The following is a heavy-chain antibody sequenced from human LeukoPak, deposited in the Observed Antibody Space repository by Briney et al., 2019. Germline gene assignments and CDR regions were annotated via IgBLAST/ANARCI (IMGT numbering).Heavy chain of an antibody. D-gene: IGHD2-15*01. V-gene: IGHV4-34*01. CDR1: GGSFSGYY. CDR2: INHSGST. CDR3: ARIRGENPGHCSGGSCYSDY. Sequence: TSETLSLTCAVYGGSFSGYYWSWIRQPPGKGLEWIGEINHSGSTSYNPSLKSRVTISVDTSKNQFSLKLSSVTAADTAVYYCARIRGENPGHCSGGSCYSDYWGQGTLVTVSS. J-gene: IGHJ4*02.